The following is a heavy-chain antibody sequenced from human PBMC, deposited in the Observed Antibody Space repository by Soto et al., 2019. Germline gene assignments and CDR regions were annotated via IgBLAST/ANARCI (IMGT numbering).Heavy chain of an antibody. CDR3: ARDMGFGLSDY. CDR1: GYTFTSYA. Sequence: GASVKVSCKASGYTFTSYAMHWVRQAPGQRLEWMGWINAGNGNTKYSQKFQGRVTITRDTSASTAYMELSSLRPEDTAVYYCARDMGFGLSDYWGQGTLVTVAS. D-gene: IGHD3-10*01. J-gene: IGHJ4*02. CDR2: INAGNGNT. V-gene: IGHV1-3*01.